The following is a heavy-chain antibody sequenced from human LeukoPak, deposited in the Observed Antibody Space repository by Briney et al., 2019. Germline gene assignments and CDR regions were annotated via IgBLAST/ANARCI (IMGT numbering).Heavy chain of an antibody. CDR2: IISDGSST. CDR3: AREHVDLAVAASGPFDI. Sequence: GRSLRLSSAASGVTFSSYWMHWVPHAPGKGLWWVSRIISDGSSTSYADSVKGRFTISRDNAKNALYLQMNSLRAEDTAVYYCAREHVDLAVAASGPFDIWGLGTMVSVSS. D-gene: IGHD6-19*01. V-gene: IGHV3-74*01. J-gene: IGHJ3*02. CDR1: GVTFSSYW.